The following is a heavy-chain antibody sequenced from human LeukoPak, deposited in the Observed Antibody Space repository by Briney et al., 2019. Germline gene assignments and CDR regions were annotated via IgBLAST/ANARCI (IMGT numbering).Heavy chain of an antibody. J-gene: IGHJ3*02. CDR2: VYYTGST. CDR3: AGRVVVTGIILYAFDI. V-gene: IGHV4-59*08. CDR1: GGSISTYY. D-gene: IGHD2-21*02. Sequence: PSETLSLTCTVSGGSISTYYWNCIRQPPGKGLEWIGYVYYTGSTNYNPSLKSRVTISVDTSKNQFSLKLSSVTAADTAVYYCAGRVVVTGIILYAFDIWGQGTMVTVSS.